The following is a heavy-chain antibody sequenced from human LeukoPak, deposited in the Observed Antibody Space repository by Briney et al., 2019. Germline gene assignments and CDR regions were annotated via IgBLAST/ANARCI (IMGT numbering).Heavy chain of an antibody. V-gene: IGHV3-30*02. CDR1: GFTFSSYG. D-gene: IGHD1-26*01. CDR2: IRYDGSNK. Sequence: GGSLRLSCAASGFTFSSYGMHWVRQAPGKGLEWVAFIRYDGSNKYYADSVKGRFTISRDNSKNTLYLQMNSLRAEDTAVYYCAKDRRGSYLGGDYWGQGTLVTVSS. J-gene: IGHJ4*02. CDR3: AKDRRGSYLGGDY.